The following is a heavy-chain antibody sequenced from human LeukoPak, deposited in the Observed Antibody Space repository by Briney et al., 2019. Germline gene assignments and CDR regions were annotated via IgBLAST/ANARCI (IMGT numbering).Heavy chain of an antibody. J-gene: IGHJ3*02. CDR3: VKASSGSYSGSFLNAFDI. D-gene: IGHD1-26*01. V-gene: IGHV1-69*13. Sequence: SVKVSCKASGGTFNNYAINWVRQAPGQGLEWMGGIIPIFGTTDSAQKFQDRVAFTADESTNTAYMELSSLRSEDTAVYYCVKASSGSYSGSFLNAFDIWGQGTVVTVSP. CDR2: IIPIFGTT. CDR1: GGTFNNYA.